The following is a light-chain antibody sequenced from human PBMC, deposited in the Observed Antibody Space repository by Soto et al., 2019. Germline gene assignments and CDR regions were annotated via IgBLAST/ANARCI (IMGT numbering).Light chain of an antibody. V-gene: IGKV1-39*01. J-gene: IGKJ5*01. CDR1: QTIDKF. Sequence: DIQMTQSPSSLSASVGDIVTLSCRASQTIDKFLNWYQQKPDRPPKLLVYGATRLQSGVPPRFSGSGSGTDFTLTITGLQREDSATYFCQQSYSNSPVTFGPGTRLDIK. CDR3: QQSYSNSPVT. CDR2: GAT.